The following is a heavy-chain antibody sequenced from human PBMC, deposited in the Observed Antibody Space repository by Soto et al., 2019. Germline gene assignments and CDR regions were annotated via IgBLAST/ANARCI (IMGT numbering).Heavy chain of an antibody. V-gene: IGHV4-59*01. CDR3: ASSAPDYYYDSSGFDN. D-gene: IGHD3-22*01. CDR1: GGSISGYY. J-gene: IGHJ4*02. CDR2: IYYSGST. Sequence: SETLSLTCAVSGGSISGYYWSWIRQPPGKGLEWIGNIYYSGSTNYKPSLKSRVTISVDTSKNQFSLKLSSVTAADTAVYYCASSAPDYYYDSSGFDNWGQGALVTVSS.